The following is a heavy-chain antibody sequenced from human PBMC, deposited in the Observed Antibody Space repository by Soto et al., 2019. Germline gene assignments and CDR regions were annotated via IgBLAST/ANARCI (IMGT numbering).Heavy chain of an antibody. V-gene: IGHV3-64D*06. CDR2: ISSNGGST. Sequence: GGSLRLSCAASGFTFSNYAMSWVRQAPGKGLEYVSAISSNGGSTYYTDSVKGRFTISRDNSKNTLYLQMNSLTTEDTAVYYCDVSSRGYWGQGTLVTVSS. CDR1: GFTFSNYA. CDR3: DVSSRGY. D-gene: IGHD3-10*01. J-gene: IGHJ4*02.